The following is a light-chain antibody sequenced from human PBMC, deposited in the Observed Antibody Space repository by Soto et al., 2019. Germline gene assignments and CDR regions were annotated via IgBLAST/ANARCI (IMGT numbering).Light chain of an antibody. CDR2: GAS. J-gene: IGKJ1*01. Sequence: ESVLTQSPGTLSLSPGERATLSCRASQSVTSSYLAWYQQKPGQAPRLLIYGASSRATGIPDRFSGSGSGTDFTLTISRLEPVDFAVYYCQQYGSSPRTFGQGTKVEIK. CDR3: QQYGSSPRT. V-gene: IGKV3-20*01. CDR1: QSVTSSY.